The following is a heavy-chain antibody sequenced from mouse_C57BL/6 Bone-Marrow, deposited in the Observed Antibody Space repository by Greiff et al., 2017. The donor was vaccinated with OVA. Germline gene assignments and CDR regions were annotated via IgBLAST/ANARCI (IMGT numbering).Heavy chain of an antibody. V-gene: IGHV1-4*01. Sequence: QVQLQQSGAELARPGASVKMSCKASGYTFTSYTMHWVKQRPGKGLEWIGYINPSSGYTKYNQKFKDKATLTAEKSSSTAYMQLSSLTSEDSAVYYCARSRSSYHYYAMDYWGQGTSVTVSS. CDR3: ARSRSSYHYYAMDY. J-gene: IGHJ4*01. CDR1: GYTFTSYT. D-gene: IGHD1-1*01. CDR2: INPSSGYT.